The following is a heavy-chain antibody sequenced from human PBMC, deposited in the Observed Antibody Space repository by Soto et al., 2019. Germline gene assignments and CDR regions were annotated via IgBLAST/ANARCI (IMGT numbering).Heavy chain of an antibody. CDR3: ARGMGELRFLEWLHSGYYFDY. D-gene: IGHD3-3*01. V-gene: IGHV4-34*01. Sequence: QVQLQQWGAGLLKPSETLSLTCAVYGGSFSGYYWSWIRQPPGKGLEWIGEINHSGSTNYNPSLKSRVTISVDTSKNQFSLKLSSVTAADTAVYYCARGMGELRFLEWLHSGYYFDYWGQGTLVTVSS. CDR1: GGSFSGYY. CDR2: INHSGST. J-gene: IGHJ4*02.